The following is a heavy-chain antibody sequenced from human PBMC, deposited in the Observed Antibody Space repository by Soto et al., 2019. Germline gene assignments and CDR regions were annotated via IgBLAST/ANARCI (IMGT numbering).Heavy chain of an antibody. Sequence: QLQLQESGPGLVKPSETLSLTCTVSGGSISISSYYWGWIRQPPGKGLEWIGSIYYSGSTYYNPSLKSRVTISVATSKNQFSLKLSSVTAADTAVYYCARLGGEPGDLSLFDHWGQGTLVTVSS. CDR3: ARLGGEPGDLSLFDH. J-gene: IGHJ4*02. CDR1: GGSISISSYY. D-gene: IGHD2-21*01. CDR2: IYYSGST. V-gene: IGHV4-39*01.